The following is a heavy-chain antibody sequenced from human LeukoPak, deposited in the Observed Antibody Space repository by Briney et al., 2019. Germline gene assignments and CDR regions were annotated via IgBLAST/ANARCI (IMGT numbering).Heavy chain of an antibody. V-gene: IGHV3-23*01. CDR1: GFTFSNYA. D-gene: IGHD6-19*01. Sequence: GGPLRLSCAASGFTFSNYAMRWVRQAPGKGLEWVSGISGSGDSTYYADSVKGRFTISRDNSKNTLYLQMNSLRAEDTAVYYCAKDLGSSAWYWYVDYWGQGTLVTVSS. J-gene: IGHJ4*02. CDR3: AKDLGSSAWYWYVDY. CDR2: ISGSGDST.